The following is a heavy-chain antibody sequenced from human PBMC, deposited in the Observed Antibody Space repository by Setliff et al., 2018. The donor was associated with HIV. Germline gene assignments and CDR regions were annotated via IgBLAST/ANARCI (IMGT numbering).Heavy chain of an antibody. CDR1: GGSISSGSYY. CDR2: IYTSGST. D-gene: IGHD3-22*01. J-gene: IGHJ4*02. V-gene: IGHV4-61*09. CDR3: ARLTTTYYYDSSAYYHPV. Sequence: TSETLSLTCTVSGGSISSGSYYWSWIRQPAGKGLEWIGHIYTSGSTNYNPSLKSRVTISVDTSKNQFSLKLSSVTAADTAVFYCARLTTTYYYDSSAYYHPVWGQGTLVTVSS.